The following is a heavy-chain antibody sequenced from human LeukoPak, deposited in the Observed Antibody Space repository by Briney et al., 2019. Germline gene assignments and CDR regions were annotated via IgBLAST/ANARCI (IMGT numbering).Heavy chain of an antibody. CDR2: TYYRSKWYD. D-gene: IGHD6-19*01. V-gene: IGHV6-1*01. CDR3: ARALYSSGWYHFDY. J-gene: IGHJ4*02. CDR1: GDSVSSKTAA. Sequence: SQTLSLTCAISGDSVSSKTAAWSWIRQSPSRGLEWLGRTYYRSKWYDDYAVSVKSRITINPDTSKNQFSLQLNSVTPEDTAVYYYARALYSSGWYHFDYWGQGALVTVSS.